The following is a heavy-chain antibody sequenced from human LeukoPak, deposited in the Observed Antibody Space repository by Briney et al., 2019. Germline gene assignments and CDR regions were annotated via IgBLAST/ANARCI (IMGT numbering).Heavy chain of an antibody. V-gene: IGHV5-51*01. J-gene: IGHJ5*02. D-gene: IGHD3-3*01. CDR3: ARSSVNWFDP. CDR2: TYPGDSQT. CDR1: GYSFANYW. Sequence: GESLKISCKGSGYSFANYWIGWVGQMPGKGLEWMEITYPGDSQTRYSPSFQGQVTISADKFISTAYLQWTSLKASDTAIYYCARSSVNWFDPWGQGTLVTVSS.